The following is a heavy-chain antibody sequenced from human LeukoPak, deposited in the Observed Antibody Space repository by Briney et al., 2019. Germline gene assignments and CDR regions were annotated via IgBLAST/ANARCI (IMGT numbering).Heavy chain of an antibody. D-gene: IGHD3-3*02. Sequence: SQTLSLTCAVSGGSISSGGYYWSWIRQPPGQGLEWIGYIYHSGSTYYNPSLKSRVTISVDSSKNQFSLKLSSVTAADTAVYYCARGRKQLGYYGMDVWGQGTTVTVSS. CDR3: ARGRKQLGYYGMDV. CDR1: GGSISSGGYY. J-gene: IGHJ6*02. V-gene: IGHV4-30-2*01. CDR2: IYHSGST.